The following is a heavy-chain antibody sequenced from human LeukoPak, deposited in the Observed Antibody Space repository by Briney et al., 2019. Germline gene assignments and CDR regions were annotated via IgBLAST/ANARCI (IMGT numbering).Heavy chain of an antibody. V-gene: IGHV3-53*01. CDR1: GFTVSSSY. D-gene: IGHD5-18*01. Sequence: GGALRLSCAASGFTVSSSYMSWVRQAPGKGLEWVSLIYSGGSTYYADSVKGRFTISRDNSKNTLYLQMNSLRPEDTAVYYCAKGYNYAYEYWGQGTLVTVSS. CDR2: IYSGGST. J-gene: IGHJ4*02. CDR3: AKGYNYAYEY.